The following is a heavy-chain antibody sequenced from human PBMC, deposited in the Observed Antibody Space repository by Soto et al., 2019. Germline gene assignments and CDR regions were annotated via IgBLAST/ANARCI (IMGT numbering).Heavy chain of an antibody. V-gene: IGHV3-30-3*01. CDR1: GFTFSSYA. CDR3: ARDLFYTMVRGVIYYFIDF. CDR2: ISYDGSNK. D-gene: IGHD3-10*01. Sequence: GGSLRLSCAASGFTFSSYAMHWVRQAPGKGLEWVAVISYDGSNKYYADSVKGRFTISRDNSKNTLYLQMNRLRAEDTAVYYSARDLFYTMVRGVIYYFIDFWGQGTTVTVSS. J-gene: IGHJ6*02.